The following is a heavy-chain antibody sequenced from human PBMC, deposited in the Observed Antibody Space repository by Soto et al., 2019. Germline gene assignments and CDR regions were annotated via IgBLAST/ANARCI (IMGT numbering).Heavy chain of an antibody. CDR2: ISGSGGST. V-gene: IGHV3-23*01. D-gene: IGHD4-17*01. Sequence: PXGSLRLSCAAAGVTFSSYAMSWVRQAPGKGLDWVSAISGSGGSTYYADSVKGRFTISRDNSKNTLYLQMNSLRAEDTAVYYCAKDSGDYSYAVFDYWGQGTLVTVSS. J-gene: IGHJ4*02. CDR3: AKDSGDYSYAVFDY. CDR1: GVTFSSYA.